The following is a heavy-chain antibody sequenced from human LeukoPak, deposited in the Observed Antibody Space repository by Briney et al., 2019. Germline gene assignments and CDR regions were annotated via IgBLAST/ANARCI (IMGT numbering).Heavy chain of an antibody. V-gene: IGHV4-59*08. D-gene: IGHD3-3*01. CDR1: GGSISSYY. Sequence: SETLSLTCTVSGGSISSYYWSWIRQPPGKGLEWIGYIYYSGSTNYNPPLKSRVTISVDTSKNQFSLKLSSVTAADTAVYYCARVPTQITIFEVVTLDAFDIWGQGTMVTVSS. CDR2: IYYSGST. CDR3: ARVPTQITIFEVVTLDAFDI. J-gene: IGHJ3*02.